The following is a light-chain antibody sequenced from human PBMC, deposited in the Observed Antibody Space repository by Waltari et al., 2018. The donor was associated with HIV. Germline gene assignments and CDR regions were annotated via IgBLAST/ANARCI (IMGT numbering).Light chain of an antibody. CDR3: YSAADKNVL. CDR2: NDT. V-gene: IGLV3-27*01. Sequence: SYELTQPSSVSVSPGQTARITCSGDATAKKYDRWFQQKPGQAPILVIYNDTERPSGIPERFSGSSSGTTVTLTISGAQVEDEADYFCYSAADKNVLFGGGTKLTVL. J-gene: IGLJ2*01. CDR1: ATAKKY.